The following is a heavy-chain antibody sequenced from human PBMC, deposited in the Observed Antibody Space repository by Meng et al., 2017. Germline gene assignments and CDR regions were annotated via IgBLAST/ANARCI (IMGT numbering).Heavy chain of an antibody. CDR3: ARNRYDRSTHVFDP. CDR2: VSDGGYN. D-gene: IGHD3-22*01. Sequence: QVQLQEWGAGLLKPSETLSLTCTVYGGSFSGHYWSWIRQAPGEGLEWIGEVSDGGYNKYTPALKSRVTVSGDTSKNKVSLKLISVTAADTAVYYCARNRYDRSTHVFDPWGQGTLVTVSS. J-gene: IGHJ5*02. V-gene: IGHV4-34*01. CDR1: GGSFSGHY.